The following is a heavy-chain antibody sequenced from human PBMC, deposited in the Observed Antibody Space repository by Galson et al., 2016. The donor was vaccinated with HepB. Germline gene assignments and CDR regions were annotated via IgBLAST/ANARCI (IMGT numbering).Heavy chain of an antibody. CDR1: GDSISSYY. CDR2: IYHSGST. Sequence: SETLSLTCTVSGDSISSYYWNWIRQPPGKGLEWIGYIYHSGSTNYNPSLKSRVTISVDSSKNQFSLKLSSVTAADTAVYYCARGQLGYFDYWGQGTRGTVSS. J-gene: IGHJ4*02. D-gene: IGHD1-1*01. CDR3: ARGQLGYFDY. V-gene: IGHV4-59*01.